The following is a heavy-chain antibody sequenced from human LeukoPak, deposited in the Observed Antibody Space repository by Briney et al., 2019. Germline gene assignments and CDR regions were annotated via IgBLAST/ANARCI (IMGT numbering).Heavy chain of an antibody. V-gene: IGHV3-21*01. J-gene: IGHJ4*02. Sequence: GGPLRLSCAASGFTFSSYTMNWVRQPPGKGLEWVSSISATTTYIYYADSVKGRFTVSRDNAKNSLYLQMDSLRAEDTAIYYCARDWAEWLRSGDYFDYWGQGTLVTVSS. CDR3: ARDWAEWLRSGDYFDY. CDR2: ISATTTYI. D-gene: IGHD5-12*01. CDR1: GFTFSSYT.